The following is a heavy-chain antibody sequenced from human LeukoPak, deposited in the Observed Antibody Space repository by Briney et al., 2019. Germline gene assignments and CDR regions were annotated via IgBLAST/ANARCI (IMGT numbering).Heavy chain of an antibody. J-gene: IGHJ4*02. V-gene: IGHV3-7*03. D-gene: IGHD2-2*01. Sequence: GSLRLSCAASGFTFTSYWMTWVRQAPGKGLEWVGNIKQDGSEKYYVDSLKGRFTISRDNAKNSLYLQMNNLRVEDTAFYYCGRAGVVPAAISHWGRGTLVTVSS. CDR3: GRAGVVPAAISH. CDR1: GFTFTSYW. CDR2: IKQDGSEK.